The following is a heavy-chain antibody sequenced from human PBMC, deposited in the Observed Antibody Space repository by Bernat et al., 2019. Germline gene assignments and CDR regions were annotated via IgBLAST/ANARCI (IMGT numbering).Heavy chain of an antibody. J-gene: IGHJ3*02. CDR2: INPSGGST. Sequence: QVQLVQSGAEVKKPGASVKVSCKASGYTFTSYYMHWVRQAPGQGLEWMGIINPSGGSTSYAQKFQGRVTMTRDTSTSTVYMELSSLRSEDTAVYYCARSWVAAAGHDACDIWGPGTMVTVSS. CDR3: ARSWVAAAGHDACDI. CDR1: GYTFTSYY. V-gene: IGHV1-46*01. D-gene: IGHD6-13*01.